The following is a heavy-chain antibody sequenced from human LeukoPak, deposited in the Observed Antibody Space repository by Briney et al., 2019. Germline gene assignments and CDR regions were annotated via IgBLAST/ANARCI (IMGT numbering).Heavy chain of an antibody. CDR2: ISSSSSTI. D-gene: IGHD5-18*01. V-gene: IGHV3-48*01. CDR1: GFTSSSYS. CDR3: AKFPPYSYLPDY. J-gene: IGHJ4*02. Sequence: AGSLRLSCAASGFTSSSYSMNWVRQAPGKGLEWVSYISSSSSTIYYADSVKGRFTISRDNSKNTLYLQMNSLRAEDTAVYYCAKFPPYSYLPDYWGQGTLVTVSS.